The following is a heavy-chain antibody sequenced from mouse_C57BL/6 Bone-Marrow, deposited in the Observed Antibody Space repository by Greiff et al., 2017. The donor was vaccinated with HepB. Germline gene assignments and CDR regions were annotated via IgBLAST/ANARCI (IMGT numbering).Heavy chain of an antibody. J-gene: IGHJ2*01. Sequence: EVKLMESGGDLVKPGGSLKLSCAASGFTFSSYGMSWVRQTPDKRLEWVATISSGGSYTYYPDSVKGRFTISRDNAKNTLYLQMSSLKSEDTAMYYCARRFYGNYVLYYFDYWGQGTTLTVSS. CDR1: GFTFSSYG. CDR3: ARRFYGNYVLYYFDY. V-gene: IGHV5-6*02. D-gene: IGHD2-1*01. CDR2: ISSGGSYT.